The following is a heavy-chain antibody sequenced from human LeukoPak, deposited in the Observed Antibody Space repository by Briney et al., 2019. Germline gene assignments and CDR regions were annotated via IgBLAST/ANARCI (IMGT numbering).Heavy chain of an antibody. D-gene: IGHD2-8*01. CDR1: GGTFSSYA. Sequence: SVKVSCKASGGTFSSYAISWVRQAPGQGLEWMGGIIPIFVTANYAQKFQGRVTITTDESTSTAYMALSSLRSEDTAVYYCPRRGRYCTNGVCYTPFDYWGQGTLVTVSS. J-gene: IGHJ4*02. CDR2: IIPIFVTA. V-gene: IGHV1-69*05. CDR3: PRRGRYCTNGVCYTPFDY.